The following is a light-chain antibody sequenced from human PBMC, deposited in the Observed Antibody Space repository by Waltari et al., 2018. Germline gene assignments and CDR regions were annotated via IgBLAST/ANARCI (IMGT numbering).Light chain of an antibody. Sequence: SSELTQDPAVSVTLGQTVRFTCQGDSLRTSYASWYQLKQGQAPVLVIYGKDKRPSGVPDRISGYRSGSTSSLTITGAQAEDEADYYCYSRKGSANQVVFAGGTKVTVL. CDR1: SLRTSY. CDR2: GKD. CDR3: YSRKGSANQVV. V-gene: IGLV3-19*01. J-gene: IGLJ3*02.